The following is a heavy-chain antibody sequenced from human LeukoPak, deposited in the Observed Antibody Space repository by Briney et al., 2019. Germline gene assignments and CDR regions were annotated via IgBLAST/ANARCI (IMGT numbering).Heavy chain of an antibody. D-gene: IGHD3-22*01. J-gene: IGHJ4*02. CDR1: GGSISSSSYY. V-gene: IGHV4-39*07. CDR3: ARDSAYYDSSGPRGGYFDY. Sequence: SETLSLTCTVSGGSISSSSYYWGWIRQPPGKGLEWIGSIYYSGSTYYNPSLKSRVTISVDTSKNQFSLKLGSVTAADTAVYYCARDSAYYDSSGPRGGYFDYWGQGTLVTVSS. CDR2: IYYSGST.